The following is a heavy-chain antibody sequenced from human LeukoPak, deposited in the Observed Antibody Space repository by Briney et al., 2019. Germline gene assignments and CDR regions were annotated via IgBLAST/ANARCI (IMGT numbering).Heavy chain of an antibody. CDR1: GGSFSGYY. CDR2: INHSGST. D-gene: IGHD2-15*01. V-gene: IGHV4-34*01. CDR3: ARRGVALGY. J-gene: IGHJ4*02. Sequence: SETLSLTCAVYGGSFSGYYWSWIRQPPGKGLEWIGEINHSGSTNYNPSLKSRVTISVDTSKNQFSLKPSSVTAADTAVFYCARRGVALGYWGQGTLVTVSS.